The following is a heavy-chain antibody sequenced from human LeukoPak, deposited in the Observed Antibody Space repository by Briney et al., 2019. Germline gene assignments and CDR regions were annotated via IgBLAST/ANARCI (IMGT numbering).Heavy chain of an antibody. Sequence: SVKVSCKASGGTFSSYVISWVRQAPGQGLEWMGRIIPILGIANYAQKFQGRVTITADKSTSTAYMELSSLRSEDTAVYYCASPPADYYDSRDYFDYWGQGTLATVSS. CDR3: ASPPADYYDSRDYFDY. D-gene: IGHD3-22*01. V-gene: IGHV1-69*04. J-gene: IGHJ4*02. CDR2: IIPILGIA. CDR1: GGTFSSYV.